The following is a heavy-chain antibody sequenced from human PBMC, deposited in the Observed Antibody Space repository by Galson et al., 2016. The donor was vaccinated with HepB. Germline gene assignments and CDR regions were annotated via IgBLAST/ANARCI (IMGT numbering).Heavy chain of an antibody. CDR1: GDSIISTSYH. D-gene: IGHD3-22*01. Sequence: ETLSLTCSVFGDSIISTSYHWGWIRQPPGKGLEWIGSIYYSGSTYYNPSLKSRVTISVDTSKNHYSLKVSSVTAADTAVYYCARLFYYESSGYLHWGQGALVTVSS. V-gene: IGHV4-39*02. J-gene: IGHJ4*02. CDR3: ARLFYYESSGYLH. CDR2: IYYSGST.